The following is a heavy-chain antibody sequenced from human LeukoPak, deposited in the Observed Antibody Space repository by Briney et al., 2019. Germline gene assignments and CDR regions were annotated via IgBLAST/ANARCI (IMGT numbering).Heavy chain of an antibody. CDR2: IYYSGST. D-gene: IGHD3-10*01. CDR1: GGSISSYY. J-gene: IGHJ4*02. CDR3: ARHGSAIDYFDY. V-gene: IGHV4-59*08. Sequence: SETLSLTCTDSGGSISSYYWSWIRQPPGKGLEWIGYIYYSGSTNYNPSLKSRVTISVDTSKNQFSLKLSSVTAADTAVYYCARHGSAIDYFDYWGQGTLVTVSS.